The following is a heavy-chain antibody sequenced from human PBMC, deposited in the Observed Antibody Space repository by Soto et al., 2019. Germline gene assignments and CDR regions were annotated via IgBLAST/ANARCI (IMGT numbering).Heavy chain of an antibody. Sequence: QITLNESGPTQVKPRQTLKLTCTFSGFSLTTSGVGVGWIRQSPGKAPEWLELIYCDDDKRYSPSLKSRLTITKDTFKNQVVLTMADLDPADTATYYCAHRVLRTVFGLVTTTAIYFDFWGQGTPVAVSS. CDR2: IYCDDDK. CDR3: AHRVLRTVFGLVTTTAIYFDF. J-gene: IGHJ4*02. V-gene: IGHV2-5*02. D-gene: IGHD3-3*01. CDR1: GFSLTTSGVG.